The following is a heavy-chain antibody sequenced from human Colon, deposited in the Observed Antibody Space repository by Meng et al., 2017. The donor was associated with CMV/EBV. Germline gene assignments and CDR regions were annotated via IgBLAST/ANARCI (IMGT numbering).Heavy chain of an antibody. V-gene: IGHV3-48*04. CDR3: ARESQGLVPTTYFDY. D-gene: IGHD6-19*01. CDR1: GFALSSYN. CDR2: ISISSSKI. Sequence: GGSLRLSCVVSGFALSSYNMNWVRQVPGKGLEWVSYISISSSKILHADSVKGRFTLSRNNAKGTLYLQISDLRADDSAVYYCARESQGLVPTTYFDYWGRGTLVTVSS. J-gene: IGHJ4*02.